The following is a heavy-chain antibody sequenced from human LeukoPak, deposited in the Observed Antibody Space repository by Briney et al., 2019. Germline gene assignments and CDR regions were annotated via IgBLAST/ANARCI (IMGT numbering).Heavy chain of an antibody. V-gene: IGHV1-46*01. Sequence: ASVKVSCKASGYTFTSYYMHWVRQAPGQGLEWTGIINPSGGSTSYAQKFQGRVTMTRDTSTSTVYMELSSLRPEDTAVYYCARDFPSIAAVDYWGQGTLDTVSS. CDR2: INPSGGST. CDR3: ARDFPSIAAVDY. D-gene: IGHD6-13*01. J-gene: IGHJ4*02. CDR1: GYTFTSYY.